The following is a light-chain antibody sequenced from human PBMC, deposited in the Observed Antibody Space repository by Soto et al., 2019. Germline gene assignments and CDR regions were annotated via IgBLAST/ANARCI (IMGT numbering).Light chain of an antibody. CDR3: SSYTSSSTLV. V-gene: IGLV2-14*01. CDR2: EVS. J-gene: IGLJ2*01. CDR1: SSDLGGYNY. Sequence: QSALTQPASVSGSPGQSITISCTGTSSDLGGYNYVSWYQQHPGKAPKVMIYEVSNRPSGVSNRFSGSNSGNTASLTISGLQAEDEADYYCSSYTSSSTLVFGGGTKLTVL.